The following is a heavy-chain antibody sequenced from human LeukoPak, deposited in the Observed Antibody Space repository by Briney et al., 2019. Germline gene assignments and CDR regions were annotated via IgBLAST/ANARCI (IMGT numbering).Heavy chain of an antibody. V-gene: IGHV3-48*01. CDR3: ARDPGSSGYYFTNYYYGMDV. J-gene: IGHJ6*02. CDR2: ISSSSSTI. D-gene: IGHD3-22*01. CDR1: GFTFSSYS. Sequence: GGSLRLSCAASGFTFSSYSMNWVRQASGKGLEWVSYISSSSSTIYYADSVKGRFTISRDNAKNSLYLQMNSLRAEDTAVYYCARDPGSSGYYFTNYYYGMDVWGQGTTVTVSS.